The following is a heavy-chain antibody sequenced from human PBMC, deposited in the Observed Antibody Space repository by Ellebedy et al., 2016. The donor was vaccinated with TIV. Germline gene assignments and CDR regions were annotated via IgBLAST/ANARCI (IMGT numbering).Heavy chain of an antibody. CDR3: ARRYFDY. V-gene: IGHV3-7*01. J-gene: IGHJ4*02. CDR1: GFTFSSYW. CDR2: IKQDGNEK. Sequence: GESLKISCAASGFTFSSYWMSWVRQAPGKGLEWVANIKQDGNEKYYVDSVKGRLTISRDNAKNSLYLQMNSLRADDTAVYYCARRYFDYWGQGTLVTVSS.